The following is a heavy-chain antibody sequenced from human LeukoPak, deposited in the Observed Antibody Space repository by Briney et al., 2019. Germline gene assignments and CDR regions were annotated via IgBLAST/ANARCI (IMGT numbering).Heavy chain of an antibody. CDR1: GFTFSSYA. V-gene: IGHV3-23*01. J-gene: IGHJ4*02. Sequence: RPGGSLRLSCAASGFTFSSYAMSWVRQAPGKGLEWVSAISGSGGSTYYADSVKGRFTISRDNSRNTLYLQMNSLKTEDTAVYYCTTDAGYSSGWPDYYFDYWGQGTLVTVSS. CDR2: ISGSGGST. CDR3: TTDAGYSSGWPDYYFDY. D-gene: IGHD6-19*01.